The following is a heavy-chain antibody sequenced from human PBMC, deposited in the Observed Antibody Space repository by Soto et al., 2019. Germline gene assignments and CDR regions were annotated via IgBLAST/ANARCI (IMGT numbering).Heavy chain of an antibody. CDR2: ISYDGSNK. D-gene: IGHD6-13*01. Sequence: QVQLVESGGGVVQPGRSLRLSCAASGFTFSSYGMQWVRQAPSKGLEWVAVISYDGSNKYYADSVKGRFTISRDNSKNTLYRQMNSLRDEDTAVYYCAKEIRLYSSSPDFDYWGQGTLVTVSS. CDR1: GFTFSSYG. CDR3: AKEIRLYSSSPDFDY. V-gene: IGHV3-30*18. J-gene: IGHJ4*02.